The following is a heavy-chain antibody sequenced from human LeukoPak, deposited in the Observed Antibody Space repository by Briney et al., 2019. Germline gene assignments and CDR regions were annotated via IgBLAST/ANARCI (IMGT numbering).Heavy chain of an antibody. CDR2: ISGSGDST. V-gene: IGHV3-23*01. D-gene: IGHD2-15*01. Sequence: GGSLRLSCAASGFIFSSYAMNWVRQAPGKGLEWVSSISGSGDSTYSADSVKGRFTISRDNSKNTLYLQMNSLRAEDTAVYHCAKDQGSLPTLNWFDPWGQGTLVTVSS. CDR1: GFIFSSYA. CDR3: AKDQGSLPTLNWFDP. J-gene: IGHJ5*02.